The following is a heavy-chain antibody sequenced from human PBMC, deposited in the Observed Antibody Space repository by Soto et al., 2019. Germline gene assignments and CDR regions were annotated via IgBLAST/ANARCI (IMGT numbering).Heavy chain of an antibody. D-gene: IGHD3-22*01. V-gene: IGHV3-66*01. CDR3: ARGSHDSSGYPAYGY. CDR2: IYSGGST. Sequence: GGSLRLSCAASGFTVSSNYMSWVRQAPGKGLEWVSVIYSGGSTYYADSVKGRFTISRDNSKNTLYLQMNSLRAEDTAVYYCARGSHDSSGYPAYGYWGQGTLDTV. J-gene: IGHJ4*02. CDR1: GFTVSSNY.